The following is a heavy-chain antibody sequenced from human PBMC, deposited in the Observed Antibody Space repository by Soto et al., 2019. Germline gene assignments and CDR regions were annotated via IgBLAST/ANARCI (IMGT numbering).Heavy chain of an antibody. J-gene: IGHJ6*02. D-gene: IGHD6-6*01. Sequence: LRLSCAASGFTFSSYAMSWVRQAPGKGLEWVSAISGSGGSTYYADSVKGRFTISRDNSKNTLYLQMNSLRAEDTAVYYCAKRSIAAPLYYYYYGMDVWGQGTTVTVSS. CDR1: GFTFSSYA. CDR2: ISGSGGST. CDR3: AKRSIAAPLYYYYYGMDV. V-gene: IGHV3-23*01.